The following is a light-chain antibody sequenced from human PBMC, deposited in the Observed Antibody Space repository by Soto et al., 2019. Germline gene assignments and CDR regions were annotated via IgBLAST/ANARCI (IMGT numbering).Light chain of an antibody. V-gene: IGKV1-5*01. CDR3: QQYNSYSWT. Sequence: DIQMTPSPSSVSASVGDRVTITCRASQGISSWLAWYQQKPGKAPNLLIYDASSLESGVPSRFSGSGSGTEFTLTISSLQPDDFATYYCQQYNSYSWTFGQGTKGDIK. CDR1: QGISSW. CDR2: DAS. J-gene: IGKJ1*01.